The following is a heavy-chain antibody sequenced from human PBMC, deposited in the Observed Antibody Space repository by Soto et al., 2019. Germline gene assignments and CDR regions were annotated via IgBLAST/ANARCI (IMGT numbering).Heavy chain of an antibody. D-gene: IGHD2-15*01. J-gene: IGHJ5*02. CDR1: GGSISSGGYY. CDR3: ARGIVVYWFDP. CDR2: IYYSGST. V-gene: IGHV4-31*03. Sequence: SGTLSLTCTVSGGSISSGGYYWSWIRQHPGKGLEWIGYIYYSGSTYYNPSLKSRVTISVDTSKNQFSLKLSSVTAADTAVYYCARGIVVYWFDPWGQGTLVTVSS.